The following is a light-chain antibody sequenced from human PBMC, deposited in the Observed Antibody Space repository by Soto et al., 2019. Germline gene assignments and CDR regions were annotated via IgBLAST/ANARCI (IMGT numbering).Light chain of an antibody. CDR2: AES. V-gene: IGKV1-12*01. CDR1: QGISSW. Sequence: DIQMTQSPSSVSASVGDRVTITCRASQGISSWLAWYQKKPGKAPNLLIYAESSLQSGVPSRFRGSEPGTDFTLTISSLQPEDCAIYYCKQYNSFPLTFGQGTRLEIK. CDR3: KQYNSFPLT. J-gene: IGKJ5*01.